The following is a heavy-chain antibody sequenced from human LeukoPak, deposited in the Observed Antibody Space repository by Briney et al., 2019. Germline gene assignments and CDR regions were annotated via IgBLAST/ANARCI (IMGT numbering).Heavy chain of an antibody. Sequence: SVMVSCKASGGTFSSYAISWVRQAPGQGLEWMGRIIPIFGTANYAQKFQGRVTITADKSTSTAYMELSSLRSEDTAVYYCARDQGEKYQLLSGWGQGTLVTVSS. J-gene: IGHJ4*02. V-gene: IGHV1-69*06. CDR3: ARDQGEKYQLLSG. CDR2: IIPIFGTA. D-gene: IGHD2-2*01. CDR1: GGTFSSYA.